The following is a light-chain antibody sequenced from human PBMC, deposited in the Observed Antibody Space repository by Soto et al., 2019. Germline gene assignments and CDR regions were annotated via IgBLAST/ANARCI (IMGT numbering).Light chain of an antibody. CDR3: SSYTSSSTL. CDR1: SSDVGGYNY. V-gene: IGLV2-14*01. Sequence: QSALTQPASVSGSPGQSITISCTGTSSDVGGYNYVSWYQQHPGKAPKLTIYDVSNRPSGVSNRFSGSKSGNTASLTISGLQAEDEADYYCSSYTSSSTLFGTGTKVTVL. CDR2: DVS. J-gene: IGLJ1*01.